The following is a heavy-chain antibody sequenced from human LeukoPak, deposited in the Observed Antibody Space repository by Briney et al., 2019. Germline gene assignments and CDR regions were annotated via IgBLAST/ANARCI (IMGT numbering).Heavy chain of an antibody. CDR2: IIPILGIA. CDR1: GGTFSSYA. V-gene: IGHV1-69*04. J-gene: IGHJ6*02. Sequence: ASVKVSCKASGGTFSSYAISWVRQAPGQGLEWMGRIIPILGIANYAQKFQGRVTITADKSTSTAYMELSSLRSEDTAVYYCARAPDIALKGMDVWGQGTTVTVS. CDR3: ARAPDIALKGMDV. D-gene: IGHD2-15*01.